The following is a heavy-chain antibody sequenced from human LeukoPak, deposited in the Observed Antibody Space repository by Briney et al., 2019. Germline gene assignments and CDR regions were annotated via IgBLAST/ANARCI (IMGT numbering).Heavy chain of an antibody. D-gene: IGHD3-10*01. V-gene: IGHV3-33*01. J-gene: IGHJ4*02. CDR3: ARFVGSDYTGSFDL. CDR2: IWYDGSNP. Sequence: GTSLRLSCAGSGFRFSSHGMHWVRQAPGKGLEWLGYIWYDGSNPDYVDPVKGRFTISRDNSKNTVYLQMNSLRAEDTAAYHCARFVGSDYTGSFDLWGQGTPVTVSS. CDR1: GFRFSSHG.